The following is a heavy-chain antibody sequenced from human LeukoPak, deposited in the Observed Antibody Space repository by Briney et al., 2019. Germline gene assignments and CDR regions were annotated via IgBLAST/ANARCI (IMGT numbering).Heavy chain of an antibody. D-gene: IGHD6-19*01. CDR3: ARGSSGWYNFDY. Sequence: SETLSLTCAVNVVPFSGYYWSWVRQPPGKGLEWIGEINHSGSTNYNPSLKSRATISVDTSKNQFSLKLSSVTAADTAVYYCARGSSGWYNFDYWGQGTLVTVSS. V-gene: IGHV4-34*01. CDR1: VVPFSGYY. CDR2: INHSGST. J-gene: IGHJ4*02.